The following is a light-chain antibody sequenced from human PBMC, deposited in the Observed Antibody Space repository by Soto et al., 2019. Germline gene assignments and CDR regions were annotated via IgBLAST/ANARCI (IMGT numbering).Light chain of an antibody. Sequence: DIQMTQSPSTLSASVGDRVTITCRASQSISSWLDWYQQKPGKAPKLLIYDASSLESGVPARFSGSGSGTEFILISSRLHPDDFASYYCQKYNRSPTFGGGTKVELK. J-gene: IGKJ4*01. CDR1: QSISSW. V-gene: IGKV1-5*01. CDR3: QKYNRSPT. CDR2: DAS.